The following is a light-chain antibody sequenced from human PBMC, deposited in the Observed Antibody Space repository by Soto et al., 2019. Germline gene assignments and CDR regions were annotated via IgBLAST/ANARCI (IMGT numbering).Light chain of an antibody. CDR2: HAS. CDR3: QQYMSYS. J-gene: IGKJ1*01. V-gene: IGKV1-8*01. CDR1: QGISSY. Sequence: AIRMTQSPSSLSASTGDRVTITCRASQGISSYLAWYQQKPGTAPKLLIYHASTLESGVPSRFSGSGSGTEFTLTISSLQPDDFATYYCQQYMSYSFGQGTKVDIK.